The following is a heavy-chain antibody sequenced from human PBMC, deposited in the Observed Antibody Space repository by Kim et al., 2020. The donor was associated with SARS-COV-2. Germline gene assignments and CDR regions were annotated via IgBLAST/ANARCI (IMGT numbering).Heavy chain of an antibody. J-gene: IGHJ6*02. V-gene: IGHV3-21*01. CDR1: GFTFSSYS. CDR2: ISSSSSYI. CDR3: AQRWELLGGIAVGGA. Sequence: GGSLRLSCAASGFTFSSYSMNWVRQAPGKGLEWVSSISSSSSYIYYADSVKGRFTISRDNAKNSLYLQMNSLRAEDTAVYYCAQRWELLGGIAVGGAWGQATTVTVSS. D-gene: IGHD6-19*01.